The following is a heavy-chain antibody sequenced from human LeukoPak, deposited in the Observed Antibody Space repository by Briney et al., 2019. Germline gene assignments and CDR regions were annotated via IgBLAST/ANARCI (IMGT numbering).Heavy chain of an antibody. CDR2: IYYSGST. D-gene: IGHD6-13*01. J-gene: IGHJ4*02. CDR3: APAGYSSSWYQSYYFDY. Sequence: KPSETLSLTCTVSGGSISSSSYYWGWIRQPPGKGLEWIGSIYYSGSTYYNPSLKSRVTISVDTSKNQFSLKLSSVTAADTAVYYCAPAGYSSSWYQSYYFDYWGQGTLVTVSS. V-gene: IGHV4-39*01. CDR1: GGSISSSSYY.